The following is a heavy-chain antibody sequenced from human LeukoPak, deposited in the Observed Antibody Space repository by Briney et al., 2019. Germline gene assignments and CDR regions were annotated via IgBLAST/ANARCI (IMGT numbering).Heavy chain of an antibody. D-gene: IGHD3-10*01. Sequence: GGSLRLSRAASGFTFSGSDMHWVRQASGKGLEWVGRIRSIANSYATAYDESVKGRFSISRDDSKNTAYLQMNSLKTEDTAVYYCTRLTMATDYSGMDVWGQGTTVTVSS. CDR2: IRSIANSYAT. J-gene: IGHJ6*02. CDR1: GFTFSGSD. CDR3: TRLTMATDYSGMDV. V-gene: IGHV3-73*01.